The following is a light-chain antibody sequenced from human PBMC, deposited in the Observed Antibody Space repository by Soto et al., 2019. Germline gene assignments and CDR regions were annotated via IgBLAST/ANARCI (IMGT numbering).Light chain of an antibody. Sequence: SALTQLASVSGSPRQPLTIFCTGTSSDVGGYNYVSWYQQHPGKAPKLIIYDVRNRPSGVSNRFSGSKSGNTASLTISGLQTEDEAAYYCSSYTSNNTRVFGTGTEVIV. J-gene: IGLJ1*01. CDR3: SSYTSNNTRV. CDR1: SSDVGGYNY. V-gene: IGLV2-14*01. CDR2: DVR.